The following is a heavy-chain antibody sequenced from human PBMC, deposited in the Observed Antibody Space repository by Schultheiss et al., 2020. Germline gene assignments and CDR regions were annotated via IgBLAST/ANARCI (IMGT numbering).Heavy chain of an antibody. V-gene: IGHV3-30*19. CDR3: ARDVGWHDLY. D-gene: IGHD1-26*01. CDR1: GITFSSYG. Sequence: GGSLRLSCVASGITFSSYGMHWVRQAPGKGLEWVAVISYDGSNKYYADSVKGRFTISRDNSKNTLYLQMNSLRAEDTAVYYCARDVGWHDLYWGQGTLVTVSS. CDR2: ISYDGSNK. J-gene: IGHJ4*02.